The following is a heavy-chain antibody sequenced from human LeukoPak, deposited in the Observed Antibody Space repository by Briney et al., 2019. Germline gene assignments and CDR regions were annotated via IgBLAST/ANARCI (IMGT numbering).Heavy chain of an antibody. J-gene: IGHJ5*02. V-gene: IGHV4-59*12. CDR1: GGSLTGYF. D-gene: IGHD1-1*01. Sequence: SETLSLTCTVSGGSLTGYFWSWIRQPPGKGLEWVGYVFYEGNTNYNPSLKSRVTTSVDTSKNQFSLKLSSVTAADTAVYYCARGWNPNWFDPWGQGTLVTVSS. CDR2: VFYEGNT. CDR3: ARGWNPNWFDP.